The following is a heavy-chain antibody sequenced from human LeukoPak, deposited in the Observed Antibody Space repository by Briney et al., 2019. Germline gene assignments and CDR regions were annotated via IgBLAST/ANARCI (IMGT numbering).Heavy chain of an antibody. V-gene: IGHV3-11*01. CDR2: ISSRGSTI. J-gene: IGHJ6*03. CDR3: ARHRVNYYYYMDV. Sequence: GGSQRLSCAASGFTFSDYYMSWIRQAPGKGRGWVLYISSRGSTIYYADSVKGRFIIPRENAKNSLYLQMNSLRAEDTAVYYCARHRVNYYYYMDVWGKGTTVTVSS. CDR1: GFTFSDYY.